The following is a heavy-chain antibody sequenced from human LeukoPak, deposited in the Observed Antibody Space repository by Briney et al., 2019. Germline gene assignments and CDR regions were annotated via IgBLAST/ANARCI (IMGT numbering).Heavy chain of an antibody. CDR3: ARSLGGAYDY. CDR2: INIDGSNT. J-gene: IGHJ4*02. D-gene: IGHD1-26*01. V-gene: IGHV3-74*01. CDR1: GFPICSYW. Sequence: GGSLRLSCAASGFPICSYWMHWVRQAPGMGLVWVSRINIDGSNTNYADSVKGRFTISIDNAKNTLYLQMDSLRAEDTAVYYCARSLGGAYDYWGQGSLVTVSS.